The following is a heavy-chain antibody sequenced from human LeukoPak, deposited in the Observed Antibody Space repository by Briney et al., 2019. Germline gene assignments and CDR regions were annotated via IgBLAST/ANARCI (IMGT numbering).Heavy chain of an antibody. CDR2: IYYSGST. CDR3: ARSIRYQLLYGFDY. CDR1: GGSISSSSYY. V-gene: IGHV4-39*07. Sequence: PPETLSLTCTVSGGSISSSSYYWGWIRQPPGKGLEWIGSIYYSGSTYYNPSLKSRVTISVDTSKNQFSLKLSSVTAADTAVYYCARSIRYQLLYGFDYWGQGTLVTVSS. J-gene: IGHJ4*02. D-gene: IGHD2-2*02.